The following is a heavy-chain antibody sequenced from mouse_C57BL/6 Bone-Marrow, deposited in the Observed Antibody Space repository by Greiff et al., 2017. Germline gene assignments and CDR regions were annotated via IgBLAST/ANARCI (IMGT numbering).Heavy chain of an antibody. J-gene: IGHJ4*01. V-gene: IGHV14-3*01. Sequence: EVKLVESVAELVRPGASVTLSCTASGFNIKNTYMHWVKQRPEQGLEWIGRIDPANGNTKYAPKFPGKATITADTSSNTAYLQLSSLTSEDTAIYYCARMVTTVVARMDYWGQGTSVTVSS. CDR3: ARMVTTVVARMDY. CDR1: GFNIKNTY. D-gene: IGHD1-1*01. CDR2: IDPANGNT.